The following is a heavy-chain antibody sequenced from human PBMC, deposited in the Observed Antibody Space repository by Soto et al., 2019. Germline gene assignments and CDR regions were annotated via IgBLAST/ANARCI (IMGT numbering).Heavy chain of an antibody. CDR2: ISYDGSNK. J-gene: IGHJ4*02. V-gene: IGHV3-30*18. CDR3: AKDRRQATVTTLGY. D-gene: IGHD4-17*01. Sequence: QVQLVESGGGVVQPGRSLRLSCAASGFTFSSYGMHWVRQAPGKGLEWVAVISYDGSNKYYADSVKGRFTISRDNSKNTLYLQMNSLRAEDTAVYYCAKDRRQATVTTLGYWGQGTLVTVSS. CDR1: GFTFSSYG.